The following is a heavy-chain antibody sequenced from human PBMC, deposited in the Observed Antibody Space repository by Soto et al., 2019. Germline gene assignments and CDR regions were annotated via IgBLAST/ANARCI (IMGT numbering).Heavy chain of an antibody. D-gene: IGHD2-15*01. CDR2: IIPILGIA. CDR3: ATSGGVVVVAAVVGYYGMDV. J-gene: IGHJ6*02. Sequence: QVQLVQSGAEVKKPGSSVKVSCKASGGTFSSYTISWVRQAPGQGLEWMGRIIPILGIANYAQKFQGRVTMTADKSTSTAYMELSSLRSEDTAVYYCATSGGVVVVAAVVGYYGMDVWGQGTTVTVSS. CDR1: GGTFSSYT. V-gene: IGHV1-69*02.